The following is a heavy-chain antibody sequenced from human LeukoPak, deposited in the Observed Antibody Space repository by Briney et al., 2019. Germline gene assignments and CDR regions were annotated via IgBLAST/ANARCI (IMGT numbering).Heavy chain of an antibody. CDR2: INQHGSEK. CDR3: ARHTYSSDWFLDAFDI. D-gene: IGHD6-19*01. CDR1: GFTFSNAW. Sequence: PGGSLRLSCAASGFTFSNAWMSWVRQAPGKGLEWVANINQHGSEKYYVDSVKGRFTISRDNAKNSLHLQMNSLRAEDTAVYYCARHTYSSDWFLDAFDIWGQGTMVTVSS. J-gene: IGHJ3*02. V-gene: IGHV3-7*01.